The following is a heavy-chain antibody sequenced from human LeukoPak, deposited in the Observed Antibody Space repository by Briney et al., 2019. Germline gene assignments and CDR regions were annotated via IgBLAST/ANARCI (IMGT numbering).Heavy chain of an antibody. Sequence: SETLSLTCAVYGGSFSGYYWSWIRQPPGKGLEWIGEINHSGSTYYNPSLKSRVTISVDTSKNQFSLKLSSVTAADTAVYYCASGSTMVRGVIGDYWGQGTLVTVSS. CDR3: ASGSTMVRGVIGDY. V-gene: IGHV4-34*01. CDR2: INHSGST. J-gene: IGHJ4*02. CDR1: GGSFSGYY. D-gene: IGHD3-10*01.